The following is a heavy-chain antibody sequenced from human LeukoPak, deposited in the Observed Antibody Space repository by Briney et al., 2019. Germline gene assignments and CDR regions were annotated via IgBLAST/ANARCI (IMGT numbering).Heavy chain of an antibody. Sequence: SETLSLTCTVSGGSISSYYWSWIRQPPGKGLEWIGYVYTRGSTNYNPSLKSRVTISVDTSKNQFSLKLSSVTAADTAVYYCARNFYGPFDYWGQGTLVTVSS. J-gene: IGHJ4*02. CDR1: GGSISSYY. CDR3: ARNFYGPFDY. D-gene: IGHD3-3*01. CDR2: VYTRGST. V-gene: IGHV4-4*09.